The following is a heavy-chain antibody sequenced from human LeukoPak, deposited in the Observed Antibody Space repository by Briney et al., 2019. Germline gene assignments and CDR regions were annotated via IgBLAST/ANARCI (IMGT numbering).Heavy chain of an antibody. CDR2: ISGSGGST. D-gene: IGHD3-10*01. V-gene: IGHV3-23*01. Sequence: GGSLRLSCAASGFTFSNYAMSWVRQAPGKGLEWVSAISGSGGSTYYADSVKGRFTISRDNSKSTLYLRMNSLRADDTAVYYCAKDRTSGLMGGRFGDLNWFDPWGQGTLVTVSS. J-gene: IGHJ5*02. CDR1: GFTFSNYA. CDR3: AKDRTSGLMGGRFGDLNWFDP.